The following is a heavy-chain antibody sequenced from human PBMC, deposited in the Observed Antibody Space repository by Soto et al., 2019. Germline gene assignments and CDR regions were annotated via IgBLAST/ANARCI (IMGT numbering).Heavy chain of an antibody. D-gene: IGHD3-22*01. V-gene: IGHV3-23*01. CDR1: GFTFSSYA. CDR2: ISGSGGST. Sequence: GSLRLSCAASGFTFSSYAMSWVRQAPGKGLEWVSAISGSGGSTYYADSVKGRFTIYRDNSKNTLYLQMNSLRDEDTAVYYCAKDYAPNYYDSSGYYGWFDPWGQGTLVTVS. CDR3: AKDYAPNYYDSSGYYGWFDP. J-gene: IGHJ5*02.